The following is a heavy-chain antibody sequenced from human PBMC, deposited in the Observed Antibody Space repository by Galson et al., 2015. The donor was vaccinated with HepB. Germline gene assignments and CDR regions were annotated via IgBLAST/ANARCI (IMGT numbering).Heavy chain of an antibody. CDR3: VRGSYYDERGRLAGGTSFDI. CDR1: GASISSGGYY. D-gene: IGHD3-22*01. CDR2: IYHSGST. V-gene: IGHV4-31*11. J-gene: IGHJ3*02. Sequence: TLSLTCAISGASISSGGYYWTWIRQHPLRGLEWIGHIYHSGSTVYNPTLNGRVTISVDTSKTHFSLKLTSLTAADTAVYYCVRGSYYDERGRLAGGTSFDIWGQGTLVTVSS.